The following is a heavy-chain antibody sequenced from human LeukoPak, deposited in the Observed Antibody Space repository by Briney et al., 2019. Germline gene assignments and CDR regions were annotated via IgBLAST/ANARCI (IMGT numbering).Heavy chain of an antibody. CDR3: ARQLPTAAADTRGYFDY. V-gene: IGHV4-39*01. CDR2: LYYGESS. CDR1: GGYISFISSSTYY. Sequence: ASETLSLTCTVSGGYISFISSSTYYWGWIRQAPGKGLEWIGSLYYGESSHYNPSLKSRATLSVDTSNNQFSLKLTSVTAADAAVYFCARQLPTAAADTRGYFDYWGQGTVVTVSS. D-gene: IGHD6-25*01. J-gene: IGHJ4*02.